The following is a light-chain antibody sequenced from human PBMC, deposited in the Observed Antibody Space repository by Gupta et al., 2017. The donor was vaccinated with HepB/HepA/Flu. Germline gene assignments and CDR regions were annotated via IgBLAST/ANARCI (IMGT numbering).Light chain of an antibody. Sequence: SYVLTQPPSLSVAPGETARITCGGNNIGGKSVHWYQQKPGQAPVLVIQFDGDRPSGIPERFSGSNYGNTATLSFSGVEAGDEADYYCQVWDTGSDHVVFGGGTKLTVL. V-gene: IGLV3-21*04. CDR3: QVWDTGSDHVV. J-gene: IGLJ2*01. CDR1: NIGGKS. CDR2: FDG.